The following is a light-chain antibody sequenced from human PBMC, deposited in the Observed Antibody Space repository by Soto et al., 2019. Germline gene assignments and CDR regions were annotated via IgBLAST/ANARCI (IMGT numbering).Light chain of an antibody. CDR3: QQYNDWHPIT. CDR1: HSVSSSY. J-gene: IGKJ5*01. V-gene: IGKV3-15*01. Sequence: EILLTQSPCTLTLSPGESATLSCRASHSVSSSYLAWYQQKPGHAPRLLMYDASTRATVIPASFSGSGSGTEFTLTISSLQYEDFAVYYCQQYNDWHPITFGQGTRLEIK. CDR2: DAS.